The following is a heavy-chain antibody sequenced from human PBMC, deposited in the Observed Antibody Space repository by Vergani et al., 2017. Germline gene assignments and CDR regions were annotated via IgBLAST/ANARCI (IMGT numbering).Heavy chain of an antibody. V-gene: IGHV3-23*01. Sequence: EVQLLQSEGAVVQPGGSLRFSCVASGFTLSSHAMSWVRQGHGQGLDWVSSIKNTGDSTNYPDSLKGRFTLSRDNSKNTLYLQMNSLRVEDPAVYYCGRGSDNYNWGQGTLVTVSS. CDR3: GRGSDNYN. J-gene: IGHJ4*02. CDR1: GFTLSSHA. CDR2: IKNTGDST. D-gene: IGHD5-24*01.